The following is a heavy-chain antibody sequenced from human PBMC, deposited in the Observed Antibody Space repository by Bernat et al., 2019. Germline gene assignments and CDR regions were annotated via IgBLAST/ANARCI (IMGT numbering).Heavy chain of an antibody. CDR3: ARRSSGWYRGWFDP. CDR2: INHSGST. D-gene: IGHD6-19*01. CDR1: GGSFSGYY. V-gene: IGHV4-34*01. J-gene: IGHJ5*02. Sequence: QVQLQQWGAGLLKPSETLSLTCAVYGGSFSGYYWSWIRQPPGKGLEWIGEINHSGSTNYNPSLKRRFTISVDTSKNQFSLKLSSVTAADTAVYHCARRSSGWYRGWFDPWGQGTLVTVSS.